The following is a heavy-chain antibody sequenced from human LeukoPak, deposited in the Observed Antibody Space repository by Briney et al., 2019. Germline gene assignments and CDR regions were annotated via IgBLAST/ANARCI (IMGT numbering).Heavy chain of an antibody. CDR1: GGTFSSYA. CDR3: ASQPLLWFGEPQSDYYYYYGMDV. D-gene: IGHD3-10*01. V-gene: IGHV1-69*13. Sequence: SVKVSCKASGGTFSSYAISWVRQAPGQGLEWMGGIIPIFGTANYAQKFQGRVTITADESTSTAYMELSSLRSEDTAVYYCASQPLLWFGEPQSDYYYYYGMDVWGQGTTVTVSS. J-gene: IGHJ6*02. CDR2: IIPIFGTA.